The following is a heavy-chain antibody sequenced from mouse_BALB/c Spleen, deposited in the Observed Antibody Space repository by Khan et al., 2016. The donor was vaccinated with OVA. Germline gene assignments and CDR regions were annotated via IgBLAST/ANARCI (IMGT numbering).Heavy chain of an antibody. J-gene: IGHJ2*01. CDR2: IYPGISDT. CDR1: GYSFTSYW. V-gene: IGHV1-5*01. CDR3: TRSYDSFYFDY. D-gene: IGHD2-4*01. Sequence: VQLQQSGTVLARPGASVKMSCKASGYSFTSYWMHWVKQRPGQDLEWIGTIYPGISDTRYNQKFKVKAKLTADTSASTAYLELSSLTTEDSAVYFCTRSYDSFYFDYWGQGATLTVSS.